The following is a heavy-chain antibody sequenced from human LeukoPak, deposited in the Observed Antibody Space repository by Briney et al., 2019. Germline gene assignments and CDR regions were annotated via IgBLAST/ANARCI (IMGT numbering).Heavy chain of an antibody. CDR1: GGSVSSGSYY. Sequence: SETLSLTCTVSGGSVSSGSYYWSWIRQPPGKGLEWIGYIYYSGSTNYNPSLKSRVTISVDTSKNQFSLKLASVTAADTAVYYCARAPGIVGTAKAHFDYWGQGTLVTVSS. D-gene: IGHD1-26*01. CDR3: ARAPGIVGTAKAHFDY. V-gene: IGHV4-61*01. CDR2: IYYSGST. J-gene: IGHJ4*02.